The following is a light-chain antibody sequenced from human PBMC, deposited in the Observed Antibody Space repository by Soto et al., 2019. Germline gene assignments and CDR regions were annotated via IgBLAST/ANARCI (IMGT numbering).Light chain of an antibody. J-gene: IGLJ1*01. CDR1: SGDVGGYNY. Sequence: QSVLTQPPSASGSPRQSVTISCTGTSGDVGGYNYVSWYQQHPGKAPKLMIFEVSERPSGVPDRFSASKSGNTASLTVSGLQAEDEADYYCSSYAGSNHYVFGTGTKVTVL. CDR2: EVS. CDR3: SSYAGSNHYV. V-gene: IGLV2-8*01.